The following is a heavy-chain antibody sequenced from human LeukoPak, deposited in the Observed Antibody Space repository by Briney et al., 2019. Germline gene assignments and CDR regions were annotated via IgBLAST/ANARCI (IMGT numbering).Heavy chain of an antibody. CDR1: GGTFSSYA. D-gene: IGHD4-11*01. CDR2: IIPIFGTA. CDR3: AKDSDDSNYPLSFFDF. Sequence: SVKVSCKASGGTFSSYAISWVRQAPGRELEWMGGIIPIFGTANYAQRFQGRVTITADESTSTAYLELSSLRSEDTAVYYCAKDSDDSNYPLSFFDFWGQGTLVTVSS. J-gene: IGHJ4*02. V-gene: IGHV1-69*01.